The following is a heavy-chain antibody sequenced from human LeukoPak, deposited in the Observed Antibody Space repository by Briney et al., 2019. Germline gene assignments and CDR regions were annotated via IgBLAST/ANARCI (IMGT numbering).Heavy chain of an antibody. CDR3: ARHLSSRIAVAGLYYYYGMDV. V-gene: IGHV4-59*01. CDR1: GATISSYY. D-gene: IGHD6-19*01. CDR2: IYYSGST. J-gene: IGHJ6*02. Sequence: SETLSLTCTVSGATISSYYWSWIRQPPGKGLEWIGYIYYSGSTNYNPSLKSRVTISVDTSKNQFSLKLSSVTAADTAVYYCARHLSSRIAVAGLYYYYGMDVWGQGTTVTVSS.